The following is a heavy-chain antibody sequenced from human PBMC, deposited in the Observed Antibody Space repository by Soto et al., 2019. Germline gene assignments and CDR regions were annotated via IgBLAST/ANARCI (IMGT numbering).Heavy chain of an antibody. CDR3: ARDPYYYYGMDV. CDR2: INSDGSST. V-gene: IGHV3-74*01. CDR1: GFTFSSYW. Sequence: GGSLRLSCAASGFTFSSYWMHWVRQAPGKGLVWVSRINSDGSSTSYADSVKGRFTISRDNAKNTLYLQMNSLGAEDTAVYYCARDPYYYYGMDVWGQGTTVTVS. J-gene: IGHJ6*02.